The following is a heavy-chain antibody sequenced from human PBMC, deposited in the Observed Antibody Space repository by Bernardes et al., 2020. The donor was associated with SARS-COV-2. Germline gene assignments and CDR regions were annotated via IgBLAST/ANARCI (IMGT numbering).Heavy chain of an antibody. CDR3: ARGIPQSITIFGVVIPGNWFDP. Sequence: SETLSLTCTVSGGSISSGGYYWSWLLQHPGKGLEWIGYIYYSGSTYYNPSLKSRVTISVDTSKNQFSLKLSSVTAADTAVYYCARGIPQSITIFGVVIPGNWFDPWGQGTLVTVSS. CDR2: IYYSGST. CDR1: GGSISSGGYY. D-gene: IGHD3-3*01. V-gene: IGHV4-31*03. J-gene: IGHJ5*02.